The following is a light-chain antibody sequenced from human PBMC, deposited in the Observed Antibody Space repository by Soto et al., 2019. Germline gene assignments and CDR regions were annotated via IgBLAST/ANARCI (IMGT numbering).Light chain of an antibody. V-gene: IGKV3-20*01. CDR2: GAS. CDR3: QQYGYPSWT. J-gene: IGKJ1*01. Sequence: EIVLTQSPGTLSLSPGERVTLSCRASQRVSSSYLAWYQQKPGQAPRLLIYGASSRATGIPDRFSGSGSGTDFTLTISRLEPGDFAVYYCQQYGYPSWTFGQGTKVDI. CDR1: QRVSSSY.